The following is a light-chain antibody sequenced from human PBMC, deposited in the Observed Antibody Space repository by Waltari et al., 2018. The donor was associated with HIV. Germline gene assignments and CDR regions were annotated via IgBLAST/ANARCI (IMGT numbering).Light chain of an antibody. CDR1: NSDISDYTY. CDR3: SSFAGTHKL. Sequence: QSALTQSPSASGSPGQSVNISCSGANSDISDYTYVSWYQQHSDRPPKLIIFEVTKRPSGVPDRFSGSKYGNTASLFVSGLQPEDEATYFCSSFAGTHKLFGGGTKLTVL. V-gene: IGLV2-8*01. J-gene: IGLJ2*01. CDR2: EVT.